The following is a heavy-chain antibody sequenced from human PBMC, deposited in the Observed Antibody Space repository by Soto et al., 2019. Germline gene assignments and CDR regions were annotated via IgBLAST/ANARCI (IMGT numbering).Heavy chain of an antibody. V-gene: IGHV4-34*01. D-gene: IGHD6-6*01. CDR1: GGSFSGYY. J-gene: IGHJ4*02. CDR2: INHSGCT. CDR3: ARGQGSSSGDYFDY. Sequence: SETLSLTCAVYGGSFSGYYWSWIRQPPGKGLEWIGEINHSGCTNYNPSLKSRVTISVDTSKNQFSLKLSSVTAADTAVYYCARGQGSSSGDYFDYWGQGTLVTVSS.